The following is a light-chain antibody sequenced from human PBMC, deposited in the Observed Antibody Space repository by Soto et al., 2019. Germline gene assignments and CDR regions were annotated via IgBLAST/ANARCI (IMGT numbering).Light chain of an antibody. CDR2: AAS. J-gene: IGKJ5*01. Sequence: DTQMTQSPSTLSPTIGDRVTITCRASQSISTWLAWYQQKPGKAPKLLIYAASTLENGVPTRFSGTGSETEFTLTVSSLQPDDSATYYCQQYNDYITFGQGTRLEIK. V-gene: IGKV1-5*01. CDR3: QQYNDYIT. CDR1: QSISTW.